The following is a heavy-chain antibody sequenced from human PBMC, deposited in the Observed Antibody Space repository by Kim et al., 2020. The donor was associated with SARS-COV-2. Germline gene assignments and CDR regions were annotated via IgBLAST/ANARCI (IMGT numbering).Heavy chain of an antibody. CDR3: ARDSSPVSIFGVVITPGAFDI. CDR1: GFTFSSYS. Sequence: GGSLRLSCAASGFTFSSYSMNWVRQAPGKGLEWVSYISSSSSTIYYADSVKGRFTISRDNAKNSLYLQMNSLRDEDTAVYYCARDSSPVSIFGVVITPGAFDIWGQGTMVTVSS. CDR2: ISSSSSTI. J-gene: IGHJ3*02. D-gene: IGHD3-3*02. V-gene: IGHV3-48*02.